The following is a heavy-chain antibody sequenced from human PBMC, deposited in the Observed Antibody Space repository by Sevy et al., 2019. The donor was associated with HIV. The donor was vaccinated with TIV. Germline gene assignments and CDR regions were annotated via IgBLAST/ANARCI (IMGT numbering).Heavy chain of an antibody. J-gene: IGHJ5*02. CDR1: GYTFTGYY. Sequence: ASVKVSCKASGYTFTGYYMHWVRQAPGQGLEWMGWINPNSGGTNYAKKFQGRVTMTRDTSISTAYMELSRLRSDDTAVYYCARLTGTWLFDPWGQGTLVTVSS. D-gene: IGHD1-7*01. CDR2: INPNSGGT. V-gene: IGHV1-2*02. CDR3: ARLTGTWLFDP.